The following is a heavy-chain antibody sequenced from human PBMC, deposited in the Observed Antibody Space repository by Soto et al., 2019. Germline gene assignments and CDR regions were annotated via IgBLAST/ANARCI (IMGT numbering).Heavy chain of an antibody. Sequence: GGSLRLSCAASGFTFSSYAMSWVRQAPGKGLEWVSGISGSGGSTYYADSVKGRFTISRDNSKNTLYLQMNSLRADDTAVYYCAKVMVKNWFDPWGQGTLVTVSS. V-gene: IGHV3-23*01. CDR3: AKVMVKNWFDP. CDR2: ISGSGGST. J-gene: IGHJ5*02. CDR1: GFTFSSYA. D-gene: IGHD5-18*01.